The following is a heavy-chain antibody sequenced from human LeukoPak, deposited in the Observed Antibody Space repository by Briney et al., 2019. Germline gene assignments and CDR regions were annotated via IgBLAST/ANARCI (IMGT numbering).Heavy chain of an antibody. J-gene: IGHJ6*02. CDR2: IYPDDSDT. Sequence: GESLKIPCQVSGYRFTTYWIAWVRQMPGKGLEWMGIIYPDDSDTRYSPSFRGQVTISADKANNTAYLQWSSLKASDTAIYYCARKGYCSTSRCYYWLDVWGPGTTVTVSS. CDR1: GYRFTTYW. V-gene: IGHV5-51*01. CDR3: ARKGYCSTSRCYYWLDV. D-gene: IGHD2-15*01.